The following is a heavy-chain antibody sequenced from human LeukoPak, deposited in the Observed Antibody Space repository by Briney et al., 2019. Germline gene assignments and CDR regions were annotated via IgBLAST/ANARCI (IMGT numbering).Heavy chain of an antibody. CDR3: ARVIPHGWRQNDL. CDR1: GGSFSGYY. J-gene: IGHJ4*02. V-gene: IGHV4-34*01. CDR2: INHSGRT. Sequence: SETLSLTCAVSGGSFSGYYWTWIRQPPGKGLEWIGEINHSGRTNYNPSLQSRVTMSLDMSKRVFSLKLNFVTAADTAVYFCARVIPHGWRQNDLWGQGTLVTVSS. D-gene: IGHD6-19*01.